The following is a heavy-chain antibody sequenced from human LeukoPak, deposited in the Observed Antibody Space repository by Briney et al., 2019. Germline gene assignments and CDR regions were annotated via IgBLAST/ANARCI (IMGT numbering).Heavy chain of an antibody. V-gene: IGHV4-34*01. CDR2: INHSGST. J-gene: IGHJ4*02. CDR1: GGSLSGYY. Sequence: SETLSLTCAVYGGSLSGYYWSWIRQPPGKGLEWIGEINHSGSTNYNPSLKSRVTISVDTSKNQFSLKLSSVTAADTAVYYCARGEYSGPTVGYYFDYWGQGTLVTVSS. CDR3: ARGEYSGPTVGYYFDY. D-gene: IGHD6-6*01.